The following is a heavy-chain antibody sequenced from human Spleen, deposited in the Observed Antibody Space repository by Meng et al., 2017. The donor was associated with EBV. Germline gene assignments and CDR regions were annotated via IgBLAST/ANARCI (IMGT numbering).Heavy chain of an antibody. CDR3: ARGGDFDWLSYFDY. Sequence: QVQLVEWGGGVVQPGRSLRLSCAASGFTFNFYGMPWVRQAPGKGLEWVAVIWYDGSNIYYADSVKGRFTISRDNSKNTVFLQMDSLRVEDTAVYYCARGGDFDWLSYFDYWGQGTLVTVSS. D-gene: IGHD3-9*01. CDR1: GFTFNFYG. CDR2: IWYDGSNI. J-gene: IGHJ4*02. V-gene: IGHV3-33*01.